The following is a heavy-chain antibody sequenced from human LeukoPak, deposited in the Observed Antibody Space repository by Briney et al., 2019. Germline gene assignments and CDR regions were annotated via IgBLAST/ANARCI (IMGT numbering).Heavy chain of an antibody. CDR1: GYTFTGYY. D-gene: IGHD3-22*01. CDR3: ARDYYDSSGNGPDY. CDR2: INPNSGGT. Sequence: ASVKLSCKASGYTFTGYYMHWVRQAPGQGLEWMGWINPNSGGTNYAQKFQGRVTMTRDTSISTAYMELSRLRSDDTAVYYCARDYYDSSGNGPDYWGQGTLVTVSS. V-gene: IGHV1-2*02. J-gene: IGHJ4*02.